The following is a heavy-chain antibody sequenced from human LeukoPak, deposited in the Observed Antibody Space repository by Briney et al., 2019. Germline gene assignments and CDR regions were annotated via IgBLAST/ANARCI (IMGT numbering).Heavy chain of an antibody. V-gene: IGHV1-2*02. CDR2: INPNSGST. CDR3: ARGFSSWYLSPYYLEY. D-gene: IGHD6-13*01. CDR1: GYTFIGYY. J-gene: IGHJ4*02. Sequence: ASVKVSCKASGYTFIGYYMHWVRQVPGQALEWMGWINPNSGSTNYAQKFQGRVTMTRDTSITTAYMELSRLRSDDTAVYYCARGFSSWYLSPYYLEYCGQGTPVTVSS.